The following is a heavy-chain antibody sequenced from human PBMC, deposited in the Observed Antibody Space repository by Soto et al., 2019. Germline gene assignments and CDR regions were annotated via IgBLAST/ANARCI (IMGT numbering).Heavy chain of an antibody. CDR3: ARASPPSNWFDP. J-gene: IGHJ5*02. V-gene: IGHV3-21*01. CDR1: GFTFSSYS. Sequence: PGGSLRLSCAASGFTFSSYSMNWVRQAPGKGLGWVSSISSSSSYIYYADSVKGRFTISRDNAKNSLYLQMNSLRAEDTAVYYCARASPPSNWFDPWGQGTLVTVSS. CDR2: ISSSSSYI. D-gene: IGHD6-6*01.